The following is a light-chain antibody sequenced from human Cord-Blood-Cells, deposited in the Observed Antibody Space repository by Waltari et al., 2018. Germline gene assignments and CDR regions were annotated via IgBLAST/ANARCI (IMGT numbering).Light chain of an antibody. V-gene: IGLV2-14*01. Sequence: QSALTQPASVSGSPGQSLTISCTGTSSDVGGYNYVSWYQQHPGKAPKPMIYDASKRPSGVSNRFSGSKSGNKASLTISGLQAEDEADYYCSSYTSSSTWVFGGGTKLTVL. CDR2: DAS. CDR1: SSDVGGYNY. CDR3: SSYTSSSTWV. J-gene: IGLJ3*02.